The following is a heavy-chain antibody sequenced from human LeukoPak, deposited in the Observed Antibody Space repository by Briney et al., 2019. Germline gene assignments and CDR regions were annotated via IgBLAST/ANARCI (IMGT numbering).Heavy chain of an antibody. CDR3: ARDGSCRHFDF. D-gene: IGHD5-12*01. V-gene: IGHV1-18*01. Sequence: VSVKVSCKASGYTFNDYGVSWVRQAPGQGLEWMGWISTYNDKTNYAKKFQGRCTLTTDTSTGTVYMELRSLTSDDTAVYYCARDGSCRHFDFWGQGTLVTVSS. CDR1: GYTFNDYG. J-gene: IGHJ4*02. CDR2: ISTYNDKT.